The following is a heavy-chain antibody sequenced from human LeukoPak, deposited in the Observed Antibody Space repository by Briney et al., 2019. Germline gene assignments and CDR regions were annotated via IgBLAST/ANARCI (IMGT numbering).Heavy chain of an antibody. Sequence: SETLSLTCAVSGGSISSGGYSWSWIRQPPGKGLEWIGYIYHSGSTYYNPSLKSRVTISVDRSKNQFSLKLSSVTAADTALYYCARGTVTEETYYFDYWGLGTLVTVSS. CDR2: IYHSGST. V-gene: IGHV4-30-2*01. J-gene: IGHJ4*02. D-gene: IGHD4-17*01. CDR1: GGSISSGGYS. CDR3: ARGTVTEETYYFDY.